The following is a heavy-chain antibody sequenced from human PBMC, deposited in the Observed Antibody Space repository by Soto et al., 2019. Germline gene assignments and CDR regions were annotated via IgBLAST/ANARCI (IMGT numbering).Heavy chain of an antibody. D-gene: IGHD6-19*01. CDR1: GHSRTSYG. CDR3: ARDKQGSGWLVSPTLRPPVFGY. CDR2: IGAYNGNT. Sequence: ASVRVSRRAPGHSRTSYGISWERQAPGQGLEWMGWIGAYNGNTNYAQKLQGRVTMTTDTSTSTAYMELRSLRSDDTAVYYCARDKQGSGWLVSPTLRPPVFGYWGQGTLVTVSA. V-gene: IGHV1-18*01. J-gene: IGHJ4*02.